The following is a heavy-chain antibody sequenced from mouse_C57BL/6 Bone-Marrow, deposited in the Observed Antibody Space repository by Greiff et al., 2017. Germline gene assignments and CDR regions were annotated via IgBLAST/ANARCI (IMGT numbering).Heavy chain of an antibody. J-gene: IGHJ3*01. Sequence: EVMLVESGGGLVKPGGSLKLSCAASGFTFSDYGMHWVRQAPEKGLEWVAYISSGSSTIYYADTVKGRFTISRDNAKNTLFLQLTSLTSEDTAMYYCARGYYDSWFAYWGQGTLVTVSA. CDR2: ISSGSSTI. D-gene: IGHD2-4*01. CDR1: GFTFSDYG. CDR3: ARGYYDSWFAY. V-gene: IGHV5-17*01.